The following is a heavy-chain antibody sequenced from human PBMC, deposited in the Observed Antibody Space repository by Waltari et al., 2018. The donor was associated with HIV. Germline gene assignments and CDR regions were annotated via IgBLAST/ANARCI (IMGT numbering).Heavy chain of an antibody. CDR2: IKSKTDGGTT. V-gene: IGHV3-15*01. CDR3: TTDPPYMVRGVIRDY. D-gene: IGHD3-10*01. Sequence: AASGFTFSNAWMSWVRQAPGKGLEWVGRIKSKTDGGTTDYAAPVKGRFTISRDDSKNTLYLQMNSLKTEDTAVYYCTTDPPYMVRGVIRDYWGQGTLVTVSS. CDR1: GFTFSNAW. J-gene: IGHJ4*02.